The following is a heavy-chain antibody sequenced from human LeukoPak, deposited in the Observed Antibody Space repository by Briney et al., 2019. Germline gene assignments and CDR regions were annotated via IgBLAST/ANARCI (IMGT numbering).Heavy chain of an antibody. Sequence: ASVKVSCKASGYTFTSYAMHWVRQAPGQRLEWMGWINAGNGNTKYSQKFQGRVTITRDTSASTAYMELGSLRSEDTAVYYCARVVVVVPAALSPSDAFDIWGQGTMVTVSS. CDR1: GYTFTSYA. V-gene: IGHV1-3*01. J-gene: IGHJ3*02. CDR3: ARVVVVVPAALSPSDAFDI. CDR2: INAGNGNT. D-gene: IGHD2-2*01.